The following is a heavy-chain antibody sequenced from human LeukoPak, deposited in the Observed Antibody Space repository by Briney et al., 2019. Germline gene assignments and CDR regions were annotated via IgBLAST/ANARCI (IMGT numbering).Heavy chain of an antibody. CDR1: GYTFTGYY. CDR2: INPNSGGT. J-gene: IGHJ3*02. V-gene: IGHV1-2*02. D-gene: IGHD3-22*01. CDR3: NIYYDSSGTLPHAFDI. Sequence: ASVKVSCKASGYTFTGYYMHWVRQAPGQGLEWMGWINPNSGGTNYAQKFQGRVTMTRDTSISTAYMELSRLRSDDTAVYYCNIYYDSSGTLPHAFDIWGQETMVTVSS.